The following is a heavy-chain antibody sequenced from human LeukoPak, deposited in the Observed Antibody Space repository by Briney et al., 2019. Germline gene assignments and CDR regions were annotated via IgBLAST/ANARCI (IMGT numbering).Heavy chain of an antibody. CDR2: ISASGGST. J-gene: IGHJ5*02. CDR3: AKADGSWTYDP. D-gene: IGHD5-24*01. CDR1: GSTFSSYA. Sequence: GGSLRLSCAASGSTFSSYAMSWVRQAPGKGLERVSAISASGGSTHYADSVKGRFTISRDNSKNTLFLQMNSLRAEDTAVYYCAKADGSWTYDPWGQGTLVTVSS. V-gene: IGHV3-23*01.